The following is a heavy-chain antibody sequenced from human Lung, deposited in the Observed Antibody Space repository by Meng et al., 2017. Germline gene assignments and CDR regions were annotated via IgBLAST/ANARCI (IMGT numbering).Heavy chain of an antibody. D-gene: IGHD3-16*01. V-gene: IGHV1-18*04. CDR2: LGAHDGDR. CDR1: DYTFTGYG. Sequence: QVHPVQSGAEVKKPGASVKVSCKSSDYTFTGYGVSWVRQAPGQGLEWMAWLGAHDGDRSHAPRFQGRVTVTADRLTATSFMELRNLRYDDTAVYYCARGTRGRSYSDFWGQGTLVTVSS. J-gene: IGHJ4*02. CDR3: ARGTRGRSYSDF.